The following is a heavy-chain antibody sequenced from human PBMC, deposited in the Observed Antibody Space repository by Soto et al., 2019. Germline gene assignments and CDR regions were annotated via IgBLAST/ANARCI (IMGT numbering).Heavy chain of an antibody. CDR2: ISSDGGNR. Sequence: GGSLRLSCADSGFTPTDYALHWVRQAPGKGLEWVTVISSDGGNRYYANSVKGRFTISRDNSRTTLYLQMNSLRVEDTALYYCVRKYPGTRPFDYWGQGTLVTVSS. D-gene: IGHD2-2*01. V-gene: IGHV3-30-3*01. CDR1: GFTPTDYA. CDR3: VRKYPGTRPFDY. J-gene: IGHJ4*01.